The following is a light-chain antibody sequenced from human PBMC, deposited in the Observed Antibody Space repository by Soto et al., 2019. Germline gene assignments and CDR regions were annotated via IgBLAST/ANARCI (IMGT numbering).Light chain of an antibody. J-gene: IGLJ2*01. CDR3: QSYDRTAGGYVV. V-gene: IGLV1-40*01. CDR1: RSNLGAGHD. Sequence: QSVLTQPPSVSGAPGQRVTISCTGSRSNLGAGHDVHWYQQLPGAAPKLLIYGNTNRPSGVPDRFSGSKSGTSASPAITGLQIEAEADADYQSYDRTAGGYVVFGGGTKLTVL. CDR2: GNT.